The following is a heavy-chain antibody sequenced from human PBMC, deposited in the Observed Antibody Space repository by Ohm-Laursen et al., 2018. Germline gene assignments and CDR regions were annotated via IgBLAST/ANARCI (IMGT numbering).Heavy chain of an antibody. CDR1: GFTFSSYG. CDR2: ISYDGTNK. Sequence: SLRLSCTASGFTFSSYGMHWVRQAPGKGLEWVALISYDGTNKYYADSVKGRFTISRDNSKNTLYLEVNSLRPEDTAIYYCATDGEPWRDWGQGTLVTVSS. V-gene: IGHV3-30*03. J-gene: IGHJ4*02. CDR3: ATDGEPWRD. D-gene: IGHD3-10*01.